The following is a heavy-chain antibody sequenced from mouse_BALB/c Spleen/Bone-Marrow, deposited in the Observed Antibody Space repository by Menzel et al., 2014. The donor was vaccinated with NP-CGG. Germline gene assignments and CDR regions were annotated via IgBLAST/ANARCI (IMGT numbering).Heavy chain of an antibody. V-gene: IGHV1-18*01. J-gene: IGHJ2*01. Sequence: EVQLLQSGPNLVKPGASVKISCKASGYSFTGYYMHWVKQSHGKRLEWIGRVNPNNDGTTYTQKFKGKAILTVDKSYSTAYMELRILTSEDSAVYYCTRRDYGDYWGQGTTLTVSS. CDR2: VNPNNDGT. CDR3: TRRDYGDY. CDR1: GYSFTGYY. D-gene: IGHD1-1*02.